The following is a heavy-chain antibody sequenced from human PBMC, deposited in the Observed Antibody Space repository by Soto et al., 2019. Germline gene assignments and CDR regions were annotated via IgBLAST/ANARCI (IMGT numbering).Heavy chain of an antibody. CDR3: ARGGGRLDY. V-gene: IGHV4-59*01. CDR1: GGSISNYY. Sequence: SETLSLTCSVSGGSISNYYWTWIRQPPGKGLEWIGYIYYSGSTNYNPSLKSRVTISVDTSKNQFSLKLSSVTAADTALYYCARGGGRLDYWGQGTLVTVSS. CDR2: IYYSGST. J-gene: IGHJ4*02. D-gene: IGHD2-15*01.